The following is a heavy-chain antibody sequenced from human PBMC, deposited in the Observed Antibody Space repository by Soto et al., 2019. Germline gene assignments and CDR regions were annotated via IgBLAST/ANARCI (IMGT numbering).Heavy chain of an antibody. J-gene: IGHJ3*02. CDR2: VSAGGANT. CDR3: AKERYCSATSCYGGFDI. V-gene: IGHV3-23*01. D-gene: IGHD2-2*01. Sequence: PGGSLRLSCVASGFSFNSYAMSWVRQAPGRGLEWVSTVSAGGANTAYADSVKGRFTISRDNSKNTLYLQMSSLRGDDTAFYYCAKERYCSATSCYGGFDIWGQGTVVTVSS. CDR1: GFSFNSYA.